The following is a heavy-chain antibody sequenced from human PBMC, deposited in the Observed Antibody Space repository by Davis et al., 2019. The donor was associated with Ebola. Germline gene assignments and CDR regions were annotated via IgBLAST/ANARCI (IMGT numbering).Heavy chain of an antibody. Sequence: MPGGSLRLSCTVSGGSISSYYWSWIRQPPGKGLEWIGYIYYSGSTDYNPSLKGRVTISLDTSKNQFSLKLNSVTAADTAMYYCARSGYTGYDPRINFDFWGQGTLVTVSS. CDR2: IYYSGST. J-gene: IGHJ4*02. D-gene: IGHD5-12*01. V-gene: IGHV4-59*08. CDR1: GGSISSYY. CDR3: ARSGYTGYDPRINFDF.